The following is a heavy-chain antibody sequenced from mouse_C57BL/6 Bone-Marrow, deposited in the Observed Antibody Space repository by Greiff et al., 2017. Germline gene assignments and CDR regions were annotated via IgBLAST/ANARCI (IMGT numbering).Heavy chain of an antibody. J-gene: IGHJ2*01. CDR3: ARGIYYSYDEYFDY. Sequence: VKLQQPGAELVRPGTSVKLSCKASGYTFTSYWMHWVKQRPGQGLEWIGVIDPADSYTNYNQKFKGKATLTVDTSSSAAYMQISSLTSEDSAVYYCARGIYYSYDEYFDYWGQGTTLTVSS. CDR1: GYTFTSYW. V-gene: IGHV1-59*01. CDR2: IDPADSYT. D-gene: IGHD2-14*01.